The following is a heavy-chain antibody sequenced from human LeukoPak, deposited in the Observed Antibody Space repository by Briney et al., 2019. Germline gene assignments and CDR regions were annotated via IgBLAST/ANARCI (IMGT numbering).Heavy chain of an antibody. J-gene: IGHJ4*02. V-gene: IGHV3-21*01. CDR1: GFTFSSYS. Sequence: GGSLRLSCAASGFTFSSYSMNWVRQAPGKGREWVSSISSSSYIYYADSVKGRFTISRDNAKNSLYLQMNSLRAEDTAVYYCARDPLDYGDYDYWGQGTLVTVSS. CDR3: ARDPLDYGDYDY. D-gene: IGHD4-17*01. CDR2: ISSSSYI.